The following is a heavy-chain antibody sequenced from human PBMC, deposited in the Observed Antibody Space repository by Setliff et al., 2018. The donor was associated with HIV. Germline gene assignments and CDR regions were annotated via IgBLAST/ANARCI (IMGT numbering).Heavy chain of an antibody. D-gene: IGHD1-1*01. Sequence: SETLSLTCTVSGGSISSHYWSWIRQPPGKGLEWIAYFYYSGSTNYNPSLKSRVTILVDTSKNHFSLKLTSVTAADTAVYYCARGPTRFYFDYWGQGTLVTVSS. CDR2: FYYSGST. V-gene: IGHV4-59*11. J-gene: IGHJ4*02. CDR1: GGSISSHY. CDR3: ARGPTRFYFDY.